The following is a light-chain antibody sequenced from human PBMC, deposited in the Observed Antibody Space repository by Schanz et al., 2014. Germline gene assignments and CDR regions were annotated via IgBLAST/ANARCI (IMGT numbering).Light chain of an antibody. V-gene: IGLV2-14*01. J-gene: IGLJ2*01. CDR3: SSYTRGTTLVV. CDR1: SSDVGGYNY. CDR2: DVS. Sequence: QSALTQPASVSGSPGQSITISCTGTSSDVGGYNYVSWYQQHPGKAPKLMIYDVSNRPSGVSYRFSGSKSGNTASLTISGLQAEDEADYYCSSYTRGTTLVVFGGGTKLTVL.